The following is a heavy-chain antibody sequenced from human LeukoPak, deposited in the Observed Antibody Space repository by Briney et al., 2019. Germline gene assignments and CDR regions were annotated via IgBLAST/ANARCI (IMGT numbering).Heavy chain of an antibody. Sequence: GGSLRLSCAASGFTFSSYGVHWVRQAPGKGLEWVAVISYDGSNKYYADSVKGRFTISRDNSKNTLYLQMNSLRAEDTAVYYCANKGLLWFGDPPAFDIWGQGTMVTVSS. V-gene: IGHV3-30*18. CDR3: ANKGLLWFGDPPAFDI. D-gene: IGHD3-10*01. CDR1: GFTFSSYG. J-gene: IGHJ3*02. CDR2: ISYDGSNK.